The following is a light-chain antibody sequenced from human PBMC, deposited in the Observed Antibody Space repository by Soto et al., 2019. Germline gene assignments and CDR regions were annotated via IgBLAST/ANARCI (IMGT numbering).Light chain of an antibody. Sequence: EIVLAQSPGTLSLSPGERATLNCRASQSVRSSYLAWYQQQPGQAPRLPIHGASRRATGIPDRFSGSGSGTDFTLTINRLEPEDFAVYFCQQYGDMWTFGQGTKVDIK. CDR3: QQYGDMWT. J-gene: IGKJ1*01. CDR1: QSVRSSY. CDR2: GAS. V-gene: IGKV3-20*01.